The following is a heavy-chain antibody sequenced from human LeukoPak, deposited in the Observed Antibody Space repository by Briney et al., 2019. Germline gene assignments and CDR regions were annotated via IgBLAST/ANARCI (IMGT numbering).Heavy chain of an antibody. CDR1: GFTFSSYA. CDR3: ARHFGT. CDR2: ISYDGSNK. V-gene: IGHV3-30-3*01. J-gene: IGHJ4*02. D-gene: IGHD3/OR15-3a*01. Sequence: SLRLSCAASGFTFSSYAMHWVRQAPGKGLEWVAVISYDGSNKYYADSVKGRFTISRDNSKNTLYLQMNSLRAEDTAVYYCARHFGTWGQGTLVTVSS.